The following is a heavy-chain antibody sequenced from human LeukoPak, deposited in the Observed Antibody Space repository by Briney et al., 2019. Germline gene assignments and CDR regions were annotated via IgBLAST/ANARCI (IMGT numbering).Heavy chain of an antibody. CDR1: GGSMSDPY. V-gene: IGHV4-59*11. CDR2: VSNSGQP. Sequence: SETLSLTCTVSGGSMSDPYWSWIRQSPGKGLEWIGYVSNSGQPDYSPSLKSRVTILADTSKNQWSLILSSVTAADTAVYYCARDRWSLSRKTWFYYGMDVWGQGITVTVSS. D-gene: IGHD3-9*01. CDR3: ARDRWSLSRKTWFYYGMDV. J-gene: IGHJ6*02.